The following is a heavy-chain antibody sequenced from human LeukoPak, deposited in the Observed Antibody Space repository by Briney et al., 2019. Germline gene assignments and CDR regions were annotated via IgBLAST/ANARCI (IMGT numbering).Heavy chain of an antibody. J-gene: IGHJ4*02. CDR1: GFTFSDYY. CDR2: ISRSSTTI. CDR3: ASAGQLGLAY. D-gene: IGHD3/OR15-3a*01. Sequence: GGSLRLSCAASGFTFSDYYMSWIRQAPGKGLEWVSHISRSSTTIYYADSVEGRFTISRDNAKNSLFLQMNSLRAEDTAVYYCASAGQLGLAYWGQGTLVTVSS. V-gene: IGHV3-11*04.